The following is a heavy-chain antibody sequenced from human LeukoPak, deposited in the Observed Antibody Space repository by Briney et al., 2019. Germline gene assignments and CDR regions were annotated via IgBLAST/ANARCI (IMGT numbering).Heavy chain of an antibody. D-gene: IGHD1-7*01. CDR2: INPSGGST. CDR3: ARDSGKLELRYYFDY. Sequence: ASVTVSCKASGYTFTSYYMHWVRQAPAQGLEGMGIINPSGGSTSYAQKFQGRDTMTRDMSTSTVYMELSSLRSEDTAVYYCARDSGKLELRYYFDYWGQGTLVTVSS. J-gene: IGHJ4*02. V-gene: IGHV1-46*01. CDR1: GYTFTSYY.